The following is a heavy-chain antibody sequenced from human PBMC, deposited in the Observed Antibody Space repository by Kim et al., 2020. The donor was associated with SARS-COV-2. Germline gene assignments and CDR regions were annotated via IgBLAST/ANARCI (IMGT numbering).Heavy chain of an antibody. CDR1: GGSISATDHY. Sequence: SETLSLTCTVSGGSISATDHYWRWNRQYPGRGLEWIAYIYHSQSASYNSSLKRRVTIFLDTSSIRFSLKVTSVTAAATAVSFCTRPYRGPFCCGQGTL. CDR3: TRPYRGPFC. V-gene: IGHV4-39*01. CDR2: IYHSQSA. D-gene: IGHD3-10*01. J-gene: IGHJ1*01.